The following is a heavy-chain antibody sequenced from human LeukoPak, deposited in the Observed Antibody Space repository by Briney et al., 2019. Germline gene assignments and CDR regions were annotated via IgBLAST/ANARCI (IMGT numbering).Heavy chain of an antibody. Sequence: GRSLRLSCAASGFTFSSYGMHWVRQAPGKGLEWVAVIWYDGSNKYYADSVKGRFTISGDNSKNTLYLQMNSLRAEDTAVYYCARDSGGSGYYYFDYWGQGTLVTVSS. J-gene: IGHJ4*02. D-gene: IGHD3-22*01. V-gene: IGHV3-33*01. CDR2: IWYDGSNK. CDR3: ARDSGGSGYYYFDY. CDR1: GFTFSSYG.